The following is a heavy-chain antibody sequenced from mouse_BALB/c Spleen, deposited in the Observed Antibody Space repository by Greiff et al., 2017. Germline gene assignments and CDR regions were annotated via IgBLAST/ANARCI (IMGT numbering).Heavy chain of an antibody. V-gene: IGHV1-37*01. Sequence: EVKLVESGPELVKPGASVKMSCKASGYSFTAYFMNWVKQSHGKSLEWIGRINPYNGDTFYNQKFKGKATLTVDKSSTTAHMELLSLTSEDSAVYYCGKSYYGSSYYYAMDYWGQGTSVTVSS. CDR2: INPYNGDT. CDR1: GYSFTAYF. CDR3: GKSYYGSSYYYAMDY. D-gene: IGHD1-1*01. J-gene: IGHJ4*01.